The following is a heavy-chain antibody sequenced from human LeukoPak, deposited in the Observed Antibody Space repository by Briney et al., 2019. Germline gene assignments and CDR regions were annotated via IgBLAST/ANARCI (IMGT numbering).Heavy chain of an antibody. CDR3: ARALSWTTESYYYMDV. CDR2: MNPNSGNT. J-gene: IGHJ6*03. CDR1: GYTFNSYD. V-gene: IGHV1-8*01. D-gene: IGHD3/OR15-3a*01. Sequence: GASVKVSCKASGYTFNSYDINWVRQATGQGLEWMGWMNPNSGNTGYAQKFQGRVTMTKNNSITTVYMELSSLRSEDTAVYYCARALSWTTESYYYMDVWGKGTTVTVS.